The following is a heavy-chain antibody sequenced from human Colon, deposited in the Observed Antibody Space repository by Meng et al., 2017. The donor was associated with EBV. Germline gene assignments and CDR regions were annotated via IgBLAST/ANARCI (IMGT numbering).Heavy chain of an antibody. J-gene: IGHJ4*02. CDR1: GGSISISSYY. V-gene: IGHV4-39*01. Sequence: PQLQEAGPGLVKPPETLSLTCTVSGGSISISSYYWGWIRQPPGKGLEWIGSIYYNGSTYYNPSLKSRVTISVDTSKNQFSLKLNSVTAADTAVYYCARRRYYYGSGSYHSYYFDYWGQGALVTVSS. CDR3: ARRRYYYGSGSYHSYYFDY. CDR2: IYYNGST. D-gene: IGHD3-10*01.